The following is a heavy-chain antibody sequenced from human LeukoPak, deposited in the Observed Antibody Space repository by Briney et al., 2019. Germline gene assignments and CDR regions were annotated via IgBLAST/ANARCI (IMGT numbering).Heavy chain of an antibody. V-gene: IGHV3-30*18. J-gene: IGHJ4*02. Sequence: GGSLRLSCAASGFTFSSYGMHWVRQAPGKGLEWVAVISYDGSNKYYADSVKGRFTISRDNSKNTLYLQMNSLRAEDTAVYYCAKAPGTPIAAAGVFDYWGQGTLVTVSS. D-gene: IGHD6-13*01. CDR2: ISYDGSNK. CDR3: AKAPGTPIAAAGVFDY. CDR1: GFTFSSYG.